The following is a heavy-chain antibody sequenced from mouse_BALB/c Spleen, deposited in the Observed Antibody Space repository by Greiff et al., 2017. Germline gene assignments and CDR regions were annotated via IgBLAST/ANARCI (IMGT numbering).Heavy chain of an antibody. CDR1: GYSITSDYA. CDR3: ARSDYDFPWAMDY. D-gene: IGHD2-4*01. J-gene: IGHJ4*01. Sequence: EVQLQQSGPGLVKPSQSLSLTCTVTGYSITSDYAWNWIRQFPGNKLEWMGYISYSGSTSYNPSLKSRISITRDTSKNQFFLQLNSVTTEDTATYYCARSDYDFPWAMDYWGQGTSVTVSS. CDR2: ISYSGST. V-gene: IGHV3-2*02.